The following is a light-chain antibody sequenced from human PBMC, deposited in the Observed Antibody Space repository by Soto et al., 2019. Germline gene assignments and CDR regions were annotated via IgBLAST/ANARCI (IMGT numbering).Light chain of an antibody. V-gene: IGKV1-9*01. Sequence: IQVTQSPSSLSASVGDRVTITCRASQDISSYLAWYQQKPGKAPTLLIYAASTLQSGVPSRFSGSGFGTDFTLKISRVEAEDVGVYYCMQGLQTRTFGQGTKVDIK. CDR3: MQGLQTRT. CDR2: AAS. J-gene: IGKJ1*01. CDR1: QDISSY.